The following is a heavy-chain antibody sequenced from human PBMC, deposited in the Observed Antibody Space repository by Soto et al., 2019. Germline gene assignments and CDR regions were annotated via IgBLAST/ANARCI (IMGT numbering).Heavy chain of an antibody. Sequence: SETLSLTCSVSGGSINSGVYFWGWFRQPPGKGLGWIGSIYYSGSTYYNPSLRSRVTISVDTSKNQFSLKLSSVTAADTAVFYCARHYSSGSRNWFDPWGQGTLVTVSS. CDR3: ARHYSSGSRNWFDP. CDR1: GGSINSGVYF. V-gene: IGHV4-39*01. J-gene: IGHJ5*02. D-gene: IGHD6-19*01. CDR2: IYYSGST.